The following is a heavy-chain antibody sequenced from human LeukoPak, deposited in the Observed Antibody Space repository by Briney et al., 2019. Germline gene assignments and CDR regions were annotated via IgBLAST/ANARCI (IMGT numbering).Heavy chain of an antibody. CDR2: IYSGGST. Sequence: GGSLRLSCAASGFIVNSDYISWVRQTPGKGLEWVSVIYSGGSTFYADSVKGRFTISRDISKNTVYLQMNSLRGEDTAVFYCASGGKYCTGGACYGDWGQGTLVTVSS. V-gene: IGHV3-53*01. D-gene: IGHD2-8*02. J-gene: IGHJ4*02. CDR1: GFIVNSDY. CDR3: ASGGKYCTGGACYGD.